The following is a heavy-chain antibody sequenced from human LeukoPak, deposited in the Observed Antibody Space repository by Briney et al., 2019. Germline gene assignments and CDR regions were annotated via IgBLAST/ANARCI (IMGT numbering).Heavy chain of an antibody. CDR3: ARDLVAARAPDDAFDI. Sequence: PGGSLRLSCAASGFTFSKYGMHWVRQAPGKGLEWVGVISYDGGEQHYRASVKGRFSISRDDSKSTIYLQMNSLTVEDTALYYCARDLVAARAPDDAFDIWGQGTMVTVSS. J-gene: IGHJ3*02. CDR2: ISYDGGEQ. D-gene: IGHD6-6*01. CDR1: GFTFSKYG. V-gene: IGHV3-30*03.